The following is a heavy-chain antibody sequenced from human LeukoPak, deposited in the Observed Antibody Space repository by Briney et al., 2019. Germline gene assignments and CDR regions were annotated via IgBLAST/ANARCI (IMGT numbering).Heavy chain of an antibody. J-gene: IGHJ4*02. Sequence: ASVKVSCKASGYTFTGYYMHWVRQAPGQGLEWMGWINPNSGGTNYTQKFQGRVTMTRDTSISTAYMELSRLRSDDTAVYYCAREKYYGSGAPGYWGQGTLVTVSS. V-gene: IGHV1-2*02. D-gene: IGHD3-10*01. CDR3: AREKYYGSGAPGY. CDR1: GYTFTGYY. CDR2: INPNSGGT.